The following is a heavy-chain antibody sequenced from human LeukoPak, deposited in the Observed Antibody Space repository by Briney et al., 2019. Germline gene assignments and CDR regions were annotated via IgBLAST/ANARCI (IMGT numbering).Heavy chain of an antibody. D-gene: IGHD2-21*02. V-gene: IGHV4-34*01. CDR1: GGSASGNF. CDR2: IKHNVNI. Sequence: SQTLSPTSAVYGGSASGNFCTWIRQPPEDGLEWIGEIKHNVNINYNTSLKSRVTISVDTSNNQFSMKLTSVTAADTAVYYCARITYCGGDDCRHFDVWGRGTLVTVSS. CDR3: ARITYCGGDDCRHFDV. J-gene: IGHJ2*01.